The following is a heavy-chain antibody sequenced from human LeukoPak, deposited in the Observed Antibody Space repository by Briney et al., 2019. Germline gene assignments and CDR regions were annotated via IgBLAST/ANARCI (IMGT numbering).Heavy chain of an antibody. J-gene: IGHJ6*02. CDR2: ISYDGSNK. CDR3: ARDRVPAPVTTVHLAPYYYYGMDV. D-gene: IGHD4-11*01. V-gene: IGHV3-30-3*01. CDR1: GFTFSSYA. Sequence: GGSLRLSCAASGFTFSSYAMHWVRQAPGKGLEWVAVISYDGSNKYYADSVKGRFTISRDNSKNTLYLQMNSLRAEDTAVYYCARDRVPAPVTTVHLAPYYYYGMDVWGQGTTVTVSS.